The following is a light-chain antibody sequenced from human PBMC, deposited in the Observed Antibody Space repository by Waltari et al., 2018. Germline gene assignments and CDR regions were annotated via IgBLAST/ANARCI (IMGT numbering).Light chain of an antibody. V-gene: IGKV3-11*01. J-gene: IGKJ1*01. CDR3: QQRSNWPPT. CDR1: QSVSNM. Sequence: EIVLTQSPGTLSLSPGERATLSCRASQSVSNMLAWYQQKPGQAPRLLIYDTSNRATGIPARFSGSGSGTDFTLTISRLEPEDFAVYYCQQRSNWPPTFGQGTKVEI. CDR2: DTS.